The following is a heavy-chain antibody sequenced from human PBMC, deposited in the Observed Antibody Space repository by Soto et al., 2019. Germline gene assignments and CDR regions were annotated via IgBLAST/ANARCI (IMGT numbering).Heavy chain of an antibody. CDR1: GGSFTYT. J-gene: IGHJ6*02. Sequence: ASVKVSCKASGGSFTYTLSWVRQAPGQGLEWMGGIIPIFGTANYAQKFQGRVTITADESTKTAYMELSTLRSEDTAVYYCARLHRHGTYGMDVWGQGTTVTVSS. V-gene: IGHV1-69*13. CDR2: IIPIFGTA. CDR3: ARLHRHGTYGMDV.